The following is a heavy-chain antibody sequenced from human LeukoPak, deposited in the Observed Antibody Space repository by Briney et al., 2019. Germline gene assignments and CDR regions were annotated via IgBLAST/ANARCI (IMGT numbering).Heavy chain of an antibody. Sequence: PSETLSLTCTVSGGSISNYYWSWIRQPPGKGLEWIGYIYYSGSTNYNPSLKSRVTISVDTSKNQFSLKLSSVTAADTAVYYCARETRYSSSWYDLRYFDYWGQGTLVTVSS. D-gene: IGHD6-13*01. CDR3: ARETRYSSSWYDLRYFDY. CDR2: IYYSGST. J-gene: IGHJ4*02. CDR1: GGSISNYY. V-gene: IGHV4-59*01.